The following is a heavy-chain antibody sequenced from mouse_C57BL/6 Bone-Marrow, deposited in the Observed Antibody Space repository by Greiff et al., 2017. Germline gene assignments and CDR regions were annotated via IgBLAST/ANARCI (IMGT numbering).Heavy chain of an antibody. CDR2: IHPRSGNT. Sequence: QVQLQQSGAELARPGASVKLSCKASGYTFTSYGISWVKQRTGQGLEWIGEIHPRSGNTYYNEKFKGKATLTADKSSSTAYMELRSLTSEDSAVYFCARSGITPWFAYWGQGTLVTVSA. J-gene: IGHJ3*01. V-gene: IGHV1-81*01. D-gene: IGHD1-1*01. CDR1: GYTFTSYG. CDR3: ARSGITPWFAY.